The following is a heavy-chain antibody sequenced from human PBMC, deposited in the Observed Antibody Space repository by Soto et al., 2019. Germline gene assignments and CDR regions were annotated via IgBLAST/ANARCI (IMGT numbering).Heavy chain of an antibody. D-gene: IGHD4-17*01. J-gene: IGHJ5*02. CDR2: IYYSGST. Sequence: SETLSLTCTVSGGSISSGDYYWSWIRQPPGKGLEWIGYIYYSGSTYYNPSLKSRVTISVDTSKNQFSLKLSSVTAADTAVDYCAREYGDNWFDPWGQGTLVTVSS. CDR1: GGSISSGDYY. CDR3: AREYGDNWFDP. V-gene: IGHV4-30-4*01.